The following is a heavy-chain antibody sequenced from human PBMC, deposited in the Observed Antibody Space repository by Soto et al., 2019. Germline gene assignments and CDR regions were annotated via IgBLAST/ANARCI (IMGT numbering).Heavy chain of an antibody. CDR2: IYYSGST. D-gene: IGHD3-16*01. Sequence: QVQLQESGPGLVKPSQTLSLTCTVSGGSISSGGYYWSWIRPHPGKGLEWFGSIYYSGSTYYNPSLKRRVTISVDTSKNQFSLELSSVTAAHTAVYYCARGVLHWGQGTLVTVSS. CDR1: GGSISSGGYY. J-gene: IGHJ4*02. CDR3: ARGVLH. V-gene: IGHV4-31*03.